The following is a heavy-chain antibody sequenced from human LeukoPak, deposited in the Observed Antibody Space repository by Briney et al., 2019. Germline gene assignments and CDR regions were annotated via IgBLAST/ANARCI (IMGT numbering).Heavy chain of an antibody. CDR3: ARVRVGEDLDY. D-gene: IGHD3-16*01. J-gene: IGHJ4*02. V-gene: IGHV1-2*02. Sequence: ASVKVSCKASGYTFTGYYMHWVRQAPGQGLEWMGWINPNSGGTNYAQKFQGRVTMTRAASISAAYMELSRLTSDDTAVYYCARVRVGEDLDYWGQGTLVTVSS. CDR1: GYTFTGYY. CDR2: INPNSGGT.